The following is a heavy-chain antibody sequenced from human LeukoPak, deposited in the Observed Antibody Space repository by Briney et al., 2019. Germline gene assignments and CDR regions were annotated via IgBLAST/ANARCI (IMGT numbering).Heavy chain of an antibody. CDR1: GFTFSSYS. Sequence: PGGSLRLSCVASGFTFSSYSMNWVRQAPGKGLEWVSYISSSSSTIYYADSVKGRFTISRDNAKNSLYLQMNSLRAEDTAVYYCARSGIAAAGTLAYWGQGTLVTVSS. CDR2: ISSSSSTI. CDR3: ARSGIAAAGTLAY. J-gene: IGHJ4*02. D-gene: IGHD6-13*01. V-gene: IGHV3-48*01.